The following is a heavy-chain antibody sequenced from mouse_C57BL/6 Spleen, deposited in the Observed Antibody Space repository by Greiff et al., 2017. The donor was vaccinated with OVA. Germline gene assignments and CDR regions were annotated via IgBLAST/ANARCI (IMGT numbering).Heavy chain of an antibody. D-gene: IGHD2-4*01. J-gene: IGHJ4*01. V-gene: IGHV5-15*01. Sequence: DVMLVESGGGLVQPGGSLKLSCAASGFTFSDSGMAWVRQAPRKGPEWVAFISNLAYSIYYADTVTGRFTISRENAKNTLYLEVSSLRSEDTAMNYCARGVYDYDNAMDYWGQGTSVTVSS. CDR1: GFTFSDSG. CDR2: ISNLAYSI. CDR3: ARGVYDYDNAMDY.